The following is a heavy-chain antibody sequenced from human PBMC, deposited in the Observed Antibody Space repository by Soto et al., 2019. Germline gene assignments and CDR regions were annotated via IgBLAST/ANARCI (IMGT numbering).Heavy chain of an antibody. CDR2: ISSSSSTI. Sequence: PGRSLRLSCAASGFTFSSLSMNCVRQAPGKGLEWVSYISSSSSTIYYADSVKGRFTISRDNAKNSLYLQMNSLRAEDTAVYYCAKDQLRYFDWSPRDAFDIWGQGSMVTVSS. J-gene: IGHJ3*02. CDR3: AKDQLRYFDWSPRDAFDI. V-gene: IGHV3-48*01. D-gene: IGHD3-9*01. CDR1: GFTFSSLS.